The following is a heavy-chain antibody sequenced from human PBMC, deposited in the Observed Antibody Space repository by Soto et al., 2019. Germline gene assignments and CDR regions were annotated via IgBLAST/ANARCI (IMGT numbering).Heavy chain of an antibody. D-gene: IGHD2-2*02. V-gene: IGHV3-21*01. Sequence: WGSLRLSCSASVFTFSSYSMNWLRQAPGKGLEWVSSISSSSSYIYYADSVKGRFTISRDNAKNSLYLQMNSLRAEDTAVYYCARDQDIVVVPAAILPPEYYYYYGMDVWGQGTTVTVSS. CDR3: ARDQDIVVVPAAILPPEYYYYYGMDV. CDR2: ISSSSSYI. CDR1: VFTFSSYS. J-gene: IGHJ6*02.